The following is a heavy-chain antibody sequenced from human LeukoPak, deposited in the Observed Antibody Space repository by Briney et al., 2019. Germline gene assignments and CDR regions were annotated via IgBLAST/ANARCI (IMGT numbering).Heavy chain of an antibody. D-gene: IGHD1-26*01. CDR1: GFTFSSYA. J-gene: IGHJ4*02. V-gene: IGHV3-23*01. CDR3: VRQKKSHGNFDY. CDR2: ISGSGGST. Sequence: PWGSLRLSCAASGFTFSSYAMSWVRQAPGKGLEWVSAISGSGGSTYYADSVKGRFTISRDNSQNTVHLQMNSLRVEDTAVYYCVRQKKSHGNFDYWGQGTLVTVSS.